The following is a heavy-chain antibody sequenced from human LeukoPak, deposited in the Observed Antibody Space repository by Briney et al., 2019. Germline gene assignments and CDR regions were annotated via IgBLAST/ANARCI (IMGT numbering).Heavy chain of an antibody. D-gene: IGHD3-22*01. Sequence: GRSLRLSCAASGFTLDDYAMHWVRQAPGKGLEWVSGISWNSGSIGYADSVKGRFTISRDNAKNSLYLQMNSLRAEDMALYYCAKDTRRYYYDSSGCAFDIWGQGTMVTVSS. J-gene: IGHJ3*02. V-gene: IGHV3-9*03. CDR3: AKDTRRYYYDSSGCAFDI. CDR1: GFTLDDYA. CDR2: ISWNSGSI.